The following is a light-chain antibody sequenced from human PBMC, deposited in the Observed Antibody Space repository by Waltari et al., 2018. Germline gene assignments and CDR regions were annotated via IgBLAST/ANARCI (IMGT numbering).Light chain of an antibody. Sequence: EIVXTQSPATXXVSPXXRXXXSXRANQSVSSNLAWYQQKPGQAPRLLIYGASTRATGIPARFSGSGSGTEFTLTISSLQSEDFAVYYCQQYNNWPPYTFGQGTKLEIK. J-gene: IGKJ2*01. CDR3: QQYNNWPPYT. CDR2: GAS. CDR1: QSVSSN. V-gene: IGKV3-15*01.